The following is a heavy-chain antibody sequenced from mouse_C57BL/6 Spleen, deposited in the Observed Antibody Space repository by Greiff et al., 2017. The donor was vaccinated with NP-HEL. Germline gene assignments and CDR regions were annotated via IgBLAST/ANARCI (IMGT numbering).Heavy chain of an antibody. Sequence: QVTLKESGPGILQPSQTLSLTCSFSGFSLSTFGMGVGWIRQPSGKGLEWLAHIWWDDDKYYNTALKRRLTISKDTSKNQVFLTSANVDTADTATYCCARMGYDYDRVYWYFDVWGTGTTVTVAS. V-gene: IGHV8-8*01. CDR1: GFSLSTFGMG. D-gene: IGHD2-4*01. J-gene: IGHJ1*03. CDR2: IWWDDDK. CDR3: ARMGYDYDRVYWYFDV.